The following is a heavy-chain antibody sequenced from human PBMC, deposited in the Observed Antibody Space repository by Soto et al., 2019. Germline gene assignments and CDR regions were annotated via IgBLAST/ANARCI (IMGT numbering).Heavy chain of an antibody. D-gene: IGHD4-17*01. CDR2: IKSKTDGGTT. CDR3: TTTVQDQYGFDY. J-gene: IGHJ4*02. Sequence: PGGSLRLSCAASGFTFSNAWMSWVRQAPGKGLEWVGRIKSKTDGGTTDYAAPVKGRFTISRDDSKNTLYLQMNSLKTEDTAVYYCTTTVQDQYGFDYWGQGTLVTVSS. CDR1: GFTFSNAW. V-gene: IGHV3-15*01.